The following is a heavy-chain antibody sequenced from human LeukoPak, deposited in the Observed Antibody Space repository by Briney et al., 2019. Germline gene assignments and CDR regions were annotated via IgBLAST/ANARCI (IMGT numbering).Heavy chain of an antibody. CDR2: IIPIFGTA. J-gene: IGHJ6*03. CDR3: ARGELLTRDYYYYYMDV. D-gene: IGHD1-26*01. Sequence: SVKVSCKASGGTFSSYAISWVRQAPGQGLEWMGGIIPIFGTANYAQKFQGRVTITADKSTSTAYMELRSLRSEDTAVYYCARGELLTRDYYYYYMDVWGKGTTVTISS. CDR1: GGTFSSYA. V-gene: IGHV1-69*06.